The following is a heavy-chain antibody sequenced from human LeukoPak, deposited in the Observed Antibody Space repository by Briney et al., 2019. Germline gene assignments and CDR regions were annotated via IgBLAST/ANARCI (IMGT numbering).Heavy chain of an antibody. CDR2: ISSSGSTI. Sequence: GGSLRLSCAASGFTFSSYEMNWVRQAPGKGLEWVSYISSSGSTIKYTDSVKGRFTISRDNAKNSLYLQMNSLRVEDTAVYYCARGVNYFDNWGQGTLVNVSS. D-gene: IGHD4-23*01. V-gene: IGHV3-48*03. CDR1: GFTFSSYE. J-gene: IGHJ4*02. CDR3: ARGVNYFDN.